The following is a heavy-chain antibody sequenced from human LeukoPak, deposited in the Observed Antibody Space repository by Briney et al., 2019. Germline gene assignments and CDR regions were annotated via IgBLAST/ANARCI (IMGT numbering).Heavy chain of an antibody. D-gene: IGHD2-2*01. CDR3: ARHVVVPAARHDP. CDR1: GGSISSSSYY. Sequence: PSETLSLTCTVSGGSISSSSYYWGWIRQPPGKGLEWIGSIYYSGSTYYNPSLKSRVTISVDTSKNQFSLKLSSVTAADTAVYYCARHVVVPAARHDPWGQGTLVTVSS. J-gene: IGHJ5*02. CDR2: IYYSGST. V-gene: IGHV4-39*01.